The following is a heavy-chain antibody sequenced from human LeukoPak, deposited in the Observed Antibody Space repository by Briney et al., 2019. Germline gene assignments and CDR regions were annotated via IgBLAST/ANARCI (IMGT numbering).Heavy chain of an antibody. CDR1: GFTFSDYW. Sequence: GGSLRLSCEASGFTFSDYWMHWVRQVPGKGLVWVSRINSDGRRTNYAEFVKSRFTISRDNAKNTLYLQMTSLRHEDTAVYYCTRDLYYGSGSYGSGSYPNWFDPWGQGTLVTVSS. CDR3: TRDLYYGSGSYGSGSYPNWFDP. CDR2: INSDGRRT. V-gene: IGHV3-74*01. D-gene: IGHD3-10*01. J-gene: IGHJ5*02.